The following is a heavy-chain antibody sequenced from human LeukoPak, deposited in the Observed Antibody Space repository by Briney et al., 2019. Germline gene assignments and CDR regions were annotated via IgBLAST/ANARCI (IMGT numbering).Heavy chain of an antibody. V-gene: IGHV1-69*13. Sequence: ASVKVSCKASGGTFSSYAISWVRQAPGQGPEWMGGIIPIFGTANYAQKFQGRVTITADESTSTAYMELSSLRSEDTAVYYCARDSRDLGGTNDYWGQGTLVTVSS. D-gene: IGHD3-16*01. CDR2: IIPIFGTA. CDR1: GGTFSSYA. CDR3: ARDSRDLGGTNDY. J-gene: IGHJ4*02.